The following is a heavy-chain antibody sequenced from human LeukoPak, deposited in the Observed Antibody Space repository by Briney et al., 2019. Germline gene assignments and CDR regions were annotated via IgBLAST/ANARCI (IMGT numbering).Heavy chain of an antibody. CDR3: ARQHQQLVPIGYYYYMDV. J-gene: IGHJ6*03. CDR1: GFTFSTYW. CDR2: VSADGSTT. D-gene: IGHD6-13*01. Sequence: QSGGSLRLSCVVSGFTFSTYWMHWVRQAPGKGLVWVSRVSADGSTTIYADSVKGRFTISRDNGINTVYLQMNSLRAEDTAVYYCARQHQQLVPIGYYYYMDVWGKGTTVTVSS. V-gene: IGHV3-74*01.